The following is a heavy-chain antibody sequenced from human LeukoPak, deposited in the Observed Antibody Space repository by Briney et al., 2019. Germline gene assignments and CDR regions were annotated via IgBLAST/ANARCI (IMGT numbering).Heavy chain of an antibody. J-gene: IGHJ6*02. CDR2: IRYDGSNK. Sequence: GGSLRLSCAASGFTFSSYGMHWVRQAPGKGLEWVAFIRYDGSNKYYADSVKGRFTISRDNSKNTLYLQMNSLRAEDTAVYYCARGRGYCGGDCDYGMDVWGQGTTVTVSS. CDR3: ARGRGYCGGDCDYGMDV. V-gene: IGHV3-30*02. CDR1: GFTFSSYG. D-gene: IGHD2-21*02.